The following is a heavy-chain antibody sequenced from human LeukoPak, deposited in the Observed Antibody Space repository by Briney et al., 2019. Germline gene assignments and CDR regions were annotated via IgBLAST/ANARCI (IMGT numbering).Heavy chain of an antibody. Sequence: GGSLRLSWAASGFNFRRYWMSWVRHARGKGVVCGVNIKQDGSEEVSVGSVKARFKISRDNAKHSLFLQMNTLRAEDTGVYYCARDPYISTWYYGMDVWGQGTTVTVSS. J-gene: IGHJ6*02. CDR3: ARDPYISTWYYGMDV. CDR2: IKQDGSEE. V-gene: IGHV3-7*05. D-gene: IGHD6-13*01. CDR1: GFNFRRYW.